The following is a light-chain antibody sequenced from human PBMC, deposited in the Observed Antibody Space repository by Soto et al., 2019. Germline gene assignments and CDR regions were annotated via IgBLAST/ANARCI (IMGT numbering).Light chain of an antibody. V-gene: IGKV3D-20*02. Sequence: EFVLTQSPGTLSLSPGERATLSCRASQTVRNNYLAWFQQKPGQAPRLVIYGASTRATGIPARFSGSGSGTDFTLTISSLQSEDLAVYYCQQRGDWPPITFGQGTRLEI. CDR3: QQRGDWPPIT. CDR1: QTVRNNY. CDR2: GAS. J-gene: IGKJ5*01.